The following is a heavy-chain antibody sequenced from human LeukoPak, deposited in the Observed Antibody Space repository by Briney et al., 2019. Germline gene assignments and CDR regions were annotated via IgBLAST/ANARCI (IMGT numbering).Heavy chain of an antibody. CDR1: GFTFSSYA. J-gene: IGHJ5*02. CDR2: ISGSGGNT. CDR3: AKAVNGVVARDWFDP. Sequence: GGSLRLSCAASGFTFSSYAMSWVRQAPGKGLEWVSAISGSGGNTYYADSVKGRFTISRDNSKNTLYLQMNSLRAEDTAVYYCAKAVNGVVARDWFDPWGQGTLVTVSS. D-gene: IGHD2-15*01. V-gene: IGHV3-23*01.